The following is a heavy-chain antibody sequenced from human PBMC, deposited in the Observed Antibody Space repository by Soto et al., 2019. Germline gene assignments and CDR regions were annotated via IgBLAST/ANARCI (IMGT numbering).Heavy chain of an antibody. CDR3: ARFPLWFGELDY. D-gene: IGHD3-10*01. CDR2: LHHSGDT. Sequence: QLQLQESGSGLVRPSQTLSLTCTVSGASIGSGSYSWNWIRQPPGKCLEWIGYLHHSGDTYFNPSLRRRVSISVDRSNNQLSLKLSSVTAADTAVYYCARFPLWFGELDYWGQGALVTVSS. CDR1: GASIGSGSYS. V-gene: IGHV4-30-2*01. J-gene: IGHJ4*02.